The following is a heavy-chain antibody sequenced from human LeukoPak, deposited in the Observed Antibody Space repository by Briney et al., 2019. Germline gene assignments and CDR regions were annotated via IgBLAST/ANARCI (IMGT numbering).Heavy chain of an antibody. D-gene: IGHD4-17*01. J-gene: IGHJ4*02. CDR3: ARERGDYGAPYDY. Sequence: GVSLRLSCAASGFTFSSYSMNWVRQAPGKGLEWGSSISSSSTYIYYADSGKGRFTMNRDNAKHSLYLQMNSLRAEDTAVYYCARERGDYGAPYDYWGQGTLVTVSS. CDR1: GFTFSSYS. V-gene: IGHV3-21*06. CDR2: ISSSSTYI.